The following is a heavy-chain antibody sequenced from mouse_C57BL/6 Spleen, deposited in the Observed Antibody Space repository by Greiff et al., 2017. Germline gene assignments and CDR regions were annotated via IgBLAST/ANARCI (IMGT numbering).Heavy chain of an antibody. V-gene: IGHV5-4*01. CDR2: ISDGGSYT. J-gene: IGHJ1*03. Sequence: EVHLVESGGGLVKPGGSLKLSCAASGFTFSSYAMSWVRQTPEKRLEWVATISDGGSYTYYPDNVKGRFTISRDNAKNNLYLQMSHLKSEDTAMYYCARDRDWDEWYFEGWGTGTTVTVSS. D-gene: IGHD4-1*01. CDR1: GFTFSSYA. CDR3: ARDRDWDEWYFEG.